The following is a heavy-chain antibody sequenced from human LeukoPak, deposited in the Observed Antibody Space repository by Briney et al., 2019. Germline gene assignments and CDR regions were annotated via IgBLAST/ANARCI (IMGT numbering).Heavy chain of an antibody. V-gene: IGHV1-46*01. CDR2: INPSGPST. Sequence: GASVKVSCKASGYTFTNYYMHWVRQAPGQGLEWMGVINPSGPSTSYAQRFQGRVSMTRDMSTSTVYMDVSSLRSEDTAVYYCAREGSSGFYYFDNWGQGTLVTVYS. J-gene: IGHJ4*02. CDR3: AREGSSGFYYFDN. CDR1: GYTFTNYY. D-gene: IGHD3-22*01.